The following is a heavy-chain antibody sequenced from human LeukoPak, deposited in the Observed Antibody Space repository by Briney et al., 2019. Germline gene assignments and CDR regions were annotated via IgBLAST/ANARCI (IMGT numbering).Heavy chain of an antibody. V-gene: IGHV4-38-2*02. CDR3: ARGIRGALSPFDY. J-gene: IGHJ4*02. CDR1: GYSIGTGFY. Sequence: SETLSLTCTVSGYSIGTGFYWGWIRQPPGKGLEWIGNIYHSGNTYYNPSLKSRVTISVDTSKNQFSLKLSSVTAADTAVYYCARGIRGALSPFDYWGQGTLVTVSS. D-gene: IGHD3-10*01. CDR2: IYHSGNT.